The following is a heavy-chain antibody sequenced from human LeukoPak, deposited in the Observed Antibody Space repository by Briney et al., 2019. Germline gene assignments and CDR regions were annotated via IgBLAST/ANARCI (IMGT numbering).Heavy chain of an antibody. V-gene: IGHV3-7*01. D-gene: IGHD3-10*01. CDR1: GFTFSSYA. CDR2: IKQDGSEK. CDR3: ARGLNYYGSGRQQLLLDY. Sequence: AGGSLRLSCAASGFTFSSYAMSWVRQAPGKGLEWVANIKQDGSEKYYVDSVKGRFTISRDNAKNSLYLQMNSLRAEDTAVYYCARGLNYYGSGRQQLLLDYWGQGTLVTVSS. J-gene: IGHJ4*02.